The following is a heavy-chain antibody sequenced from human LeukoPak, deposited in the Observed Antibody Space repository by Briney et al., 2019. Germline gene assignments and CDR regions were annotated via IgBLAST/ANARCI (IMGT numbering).Heavy chain of an antibody. D-gene: IGHD1-14*01. CDR3: AREVWGPEY. V-gene: IGHV1-46*01. CDR1: GYTFTSYD. CDR2: INPSGGST. Sequence: ASVKVSCKASGYTFTSYDINWVRQATGQGLEWMGIINPSGGSTSYAQKFQGRVTMTRDTSTSTVYMELSSLRSEDTAVYYCAREVWGPEYWGQGTLVTVSS. J-gene: IGHJ4*02.